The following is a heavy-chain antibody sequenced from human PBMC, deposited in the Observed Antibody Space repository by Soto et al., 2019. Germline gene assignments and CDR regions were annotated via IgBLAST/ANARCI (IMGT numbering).Heavy chain of an antibody. D-gene: IGHD3-22*01. V-gene: IGHV3-23*01. J-gene: IGHJ4*02. CDR1: GFTFRSYA. CDR2: ISGSGVST. CDR3: AKSPGMYYYDSSGYYHYDY. Sequence: GGSQRLSCAASGFTFRSYAMSWVRQAPGKGLEWVSAISGSGVSTYYADSVKGRFTISRDNSKNTLYLQMNSLRAEDTAVYYCAKSPGMYYYDSSGYYHYDYWGQGTLVTVSS.